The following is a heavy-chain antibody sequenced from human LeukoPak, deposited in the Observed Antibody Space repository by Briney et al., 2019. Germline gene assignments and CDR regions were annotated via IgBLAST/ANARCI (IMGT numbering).Heavy chain of an antibody. CDR2: ISTSGSSV. D-gene: IGHD3-10*01. Sequence: PGGSLRLSCAASGFTFSEYFMGWIRQAPGKGLEWVSYISTSGSSVYYPDSVKGRLTISRDNAKNSLYLQMNSLRAEDTAVYYCARDPRGTLVRGHRFDYWGQGILVTVSS. CDR3: ARDPRGTLVRGHRFDY. CDR1: GFTFSEYF. J-gene: IGHJ4*02. V-gene: IGHV3-11*01.